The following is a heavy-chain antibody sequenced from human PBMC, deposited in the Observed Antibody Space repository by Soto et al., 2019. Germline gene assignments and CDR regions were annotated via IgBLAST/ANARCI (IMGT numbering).Heavy chain of an antibody. CDR1: GSIFTGYY. CDR3: ARILRGYSFSGLDY. J-gene: IGHJ4*02. CDR2: INPKSGVT. V-gene: IGHV1-2*02. D-gene: IGHD5-18*01. Sequence: ASVTVSCKASGSIFTGYYMHWVRQAPGQGLEWMGWINPKSGVTNYAQRFQGRVTMTRDTSISTAYMELSSLRSEDTAVYYCARILRGYSFSGLDYWGQGTLVTVSS.